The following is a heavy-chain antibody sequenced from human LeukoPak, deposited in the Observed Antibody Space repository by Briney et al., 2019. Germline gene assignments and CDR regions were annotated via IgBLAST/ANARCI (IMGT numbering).Heavy chain of an antibody. CDR2: INHSGST. CDR3: ARGYPQGAGTTSPYFDY. V-gene: IGHV4-34*01. CDR1: GGSFSGYY. D-gene: IGHD1-7*01. J-gene: IGHJ4*02. Sequence: SETLSLTCADYGGSFSGYYWSWIRQPPGKGLEWIGEINHSGSTNYNPSLKSRVTISVDTSKNQFSLKLSSVTAADTAVYYCARGYPQGAGTTSPYFDYWGQGTLVTVSS.